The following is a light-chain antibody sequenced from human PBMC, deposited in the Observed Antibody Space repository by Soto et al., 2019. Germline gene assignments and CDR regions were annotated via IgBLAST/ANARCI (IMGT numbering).Light chain of an antibody. CDR2: AAS. CDR1: QGIRND. CDR3: QQSYSTPRT. V-gene: IGKV1-39*01. Sequence: IQVTPSPSALSASVHDRVTITCLASQGIRNDLGLYQQKPGKAPKLLIYAASSLQSGVPSRFSGSGSGTDFTLTISSLQPEDFATYYCQQSYSTPRTFGQGTKVDIK. J-gene: IGKJ1*01.